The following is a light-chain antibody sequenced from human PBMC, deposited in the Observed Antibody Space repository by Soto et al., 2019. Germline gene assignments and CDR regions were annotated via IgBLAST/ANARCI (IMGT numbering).Light chain of an antibody. V-gene: IGLV2-23*02. J-gene: IGLJ2*01. Sequence: QSVLTQPASVSGSPGQSITISCTGTSSDVGSYNLVSWYQQHPGKAPKLMIYEVSKRPSGVSNRFSGSKSGNTASLTISGLQAEDEADYYCCSYAGSSTFDVVFGGGTMLTVL. CDR2: EVS. CDR1: SSDVGSYNL. CDR3: CSYAGSSTFDVV.